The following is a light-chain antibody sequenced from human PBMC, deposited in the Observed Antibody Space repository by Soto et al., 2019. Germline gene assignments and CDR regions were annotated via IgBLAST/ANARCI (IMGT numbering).Light chain of an antibody. J-gene: IGKJ3*01. V-gene: IGKV3-11*01. Sequence: DIVLTQSPATLSLSPGERATLSCRASQSVSSYLAWYQQKPGQAPRLLIYDASNMATGIPARFSGSGSGTEFTLTISSLVPEDFVVYYCQQRSNWPEFTFGPGTKVDIK. CDR2: DAS. CDR3: QQRSNWPEFT. CDR1: QSVSSY.